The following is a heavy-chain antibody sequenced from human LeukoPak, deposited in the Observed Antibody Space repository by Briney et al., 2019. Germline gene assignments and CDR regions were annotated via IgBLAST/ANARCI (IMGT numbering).Heavy chain of an antibody. J-gene: IGHJ4*02. V-gene: IGHV1-18*01. Sequence: GASVKVSCKASGYTFTSYGISWVRQAPGQGLEWMGWISAYNGNTNYAQKLQGRVTMTTDTSTSTAYMELRSLRSDDTAVYYCAREYYDFWSGYYGSYFDYWGQGTLVTVSS. CDR2: ISAYNGNT. D-gene: IGHD3-3*01. CDR1: GYTFTSYG. CDR3: AREYYDFWSGYYGSYFDY.